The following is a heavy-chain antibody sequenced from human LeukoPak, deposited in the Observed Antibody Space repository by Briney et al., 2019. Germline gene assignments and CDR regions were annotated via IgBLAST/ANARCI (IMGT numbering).Heavy chain of an antibody. J-gene: IGHJ4*02. CDR3: ARESITAFDY. CDR1: GLTFSGFW. V-gene: IGHV3-7*01. D-gene: IGHD1-14*01. Sequence: GGSLRLSCVVSGLTFSGFWMSWVRQAPGRGLEWVANIKQDGDEKYYVDSVKGRFTISRDNSKNTLYLQMNSLRAEDTAVYYCARESITAFDYWGQGTLVTVSS. CDR2: IKQDGDEK.